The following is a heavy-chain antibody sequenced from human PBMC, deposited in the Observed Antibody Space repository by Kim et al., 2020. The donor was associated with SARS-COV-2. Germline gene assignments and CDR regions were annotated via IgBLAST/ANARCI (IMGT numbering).Heavy chain of an antibody. D-gene: IGHD3-16*01. CDR1: GYTFTGHY. V-gene: IGHV1-2*02. J-gene: IGHJ4*02. Sequence: ASLKFSCKTSGYTFTGHYMHWFRQAPGQGLEWMGGINPYSGTTNYAQKFQGRVTVTRDTSISTGYLELSRLTSDDTALYYCARGGSQRFGYWGQGTLVTV. CDR2: INPYSGTT. CDR3: ARGGSQRFGY.